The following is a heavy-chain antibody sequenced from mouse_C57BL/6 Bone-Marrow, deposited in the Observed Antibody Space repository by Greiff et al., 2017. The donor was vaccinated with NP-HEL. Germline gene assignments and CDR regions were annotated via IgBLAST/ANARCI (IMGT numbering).Heavy chain of an antibody. Sequence: VQLQQSGPELVKPGASVKMSCKASGYTFTDYNMHWVKQSHGKSLEWIGYINPNNGGTSYNQKFKGKATLTVNKSSSTAYMELRSLTSEDSAVYYCARIYYDYVYAMDYWGQGTSVTVSS. V-gene: IGHV1-22*01. J-gene: IGHJ4*01. CDR1: GYTFTDYN. CDR3: ARIYYDYVYAMDY. CDR2: INPNNGGT. D-gene: IGHD2-4*01.